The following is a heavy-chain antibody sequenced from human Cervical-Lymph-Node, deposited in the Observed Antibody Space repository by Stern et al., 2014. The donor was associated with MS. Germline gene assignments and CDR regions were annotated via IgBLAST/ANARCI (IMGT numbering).Heavy chain of an antibody. CDR2: ISAYNGNT. V-gene: IGHV1-18*01. CDR1: GYTFTSYG. J-gene: IGHJ3*02. D-gene: IGHD1-26*01. Sequence: VQLVESGAEVKKPGASVKVSCKASGYTFTSYGISWVRHAPGQGLEWMGWISAYNGNTNYAQKLQGRVTMTTDTSTSTAYMELRSLRSDDTAVYYCARFLTDLVGATGFDIWGQGTMVTVSS. CDR3: ARFLTDLVGATGFDI.